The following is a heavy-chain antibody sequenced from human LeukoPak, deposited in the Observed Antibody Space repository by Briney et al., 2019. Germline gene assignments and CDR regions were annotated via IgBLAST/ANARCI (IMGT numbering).Heavy chain of an antibody. V-gene: IGHV4-61*02. D-gene: IGHD3-16*02. J-gene: IGHJ4*02. CDR1: GGSISSGSYY. CDR3: ARFNTFGGVIVY. CDR2: IYTSGST. Sequence: SETLSLTCTVSGGSISSGSYYWSWIRQPAGKGLEWIGRIYTSGSTNYNPSLKSRVTISVDTSKNQFSLKLSSVTAADTAVYYCARFNTFGGVIVYWGQGTLVTVSS.